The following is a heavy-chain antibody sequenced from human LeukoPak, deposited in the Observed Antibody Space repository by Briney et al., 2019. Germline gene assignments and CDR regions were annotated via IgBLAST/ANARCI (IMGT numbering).Heavy chain of an antibody. CDR2: IYYSGST. CDR1: GGSISSYY. Sequence: AETLSLTCTVSGGSISSYYWSWIRQPPGKGLEWFGYIYYSGSTNYNPSLKSRVTISVDTSKNQFSLKLSSVTAADTAVYYCAKGAGGAMGWLRSEFDYWGQGTLVTVSS. CDR3: AKGAGGAMGWLRSEFDY. V-gene: IGHV4-59*01. J-gene: IGHJ4*02. D-gene: IGHD5-12*01.